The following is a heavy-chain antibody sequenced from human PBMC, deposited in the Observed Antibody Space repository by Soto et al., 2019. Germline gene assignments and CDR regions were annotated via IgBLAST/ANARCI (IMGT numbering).Heavy chain of an antibody. V-gene: IGHV4-30-2*01. CDR3: ARTRDYGDFPNYYFDS. J-gene: IGHJ4*02. D-gene: IGHD4-17*01. Sequence: WVRQMPGKSLEWIGYIYPSGNTYYNPSLKSRLTISVDRSKNQFSLNLSSVTAADTAVYYCARTRDYGDFPNYYFDSWGQGTLVTVSS. CDR2: IYPSGNT.